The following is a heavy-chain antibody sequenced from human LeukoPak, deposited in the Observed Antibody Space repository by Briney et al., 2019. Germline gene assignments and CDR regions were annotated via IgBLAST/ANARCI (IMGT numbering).Heavy chain of an antibody. J-gene: IGHJ3*01. V-gene: IGHV4-39*02. D-gene: IGHD3-10*01. CDR2: IYYSGST. Sequence: GSLRLSCAASGFTFSSYGMSWVRQAPGKGLQWIGTIYYSGSTYYNPSLESRVTISVDTSKNHFSLNLSSVTAADTAVYYCARSPRGSGSSTLLGVAFDLWGQGTMVSVSS. CDR3: ARSPRGSGSSTLLGVAFDL. CDR1: GFTFSSYG.